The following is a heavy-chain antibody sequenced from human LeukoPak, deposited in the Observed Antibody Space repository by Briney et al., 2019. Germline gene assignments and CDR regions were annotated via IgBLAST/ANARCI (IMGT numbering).Heavy chain of an antibody. Sequence: SETLSLTCTVSGGSISSCYWSWIRQPAGKGLEWIGRIYTSGSTNYNPSLKGRVTMSVDTSKNQFSLKLSSVTAADTAVYYCARGTAMVLPYYYYYMDVWGKGTTVTVSS. CDR1: GGSISSCY. J-gene: IGHJ6*03. CDR2: IYTSGST. V-gene: IGHV4-4*07. D-gene: IGHD5-18*01. CDR3: ARGTAMVLPYYYYYMDV.